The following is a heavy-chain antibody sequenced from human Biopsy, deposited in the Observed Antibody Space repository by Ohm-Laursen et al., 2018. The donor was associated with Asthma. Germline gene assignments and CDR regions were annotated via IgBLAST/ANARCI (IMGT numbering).Heavy chain of an antibody. D-gene: IGHD4-17*01. Sequence: ATVKISCKISGYSLTDLSMHWVRQAPGQGLEWMGGHNHEDGGTANARRFQGRVTMTEDTSTDTAYMELSSLSSDDTAVYYCASDFPKDYVRYNFQFWGQGTLVTVSS. J-gene: IGHJ4*02. CDR1: GYSLTDLS. CDR3: ASDFPKDYVRYNFQF. V-gene: IGHV1-24*01. CDR2: HNHEDGGT.